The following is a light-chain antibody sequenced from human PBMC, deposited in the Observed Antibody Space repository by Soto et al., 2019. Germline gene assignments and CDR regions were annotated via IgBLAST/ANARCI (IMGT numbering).Light chain of an antibody. CDR1: SSNIGNND. CDR3: ATWDDRLNGHV. J-gene: IGLJ1*01. Sequence: QSVLTQPPSVSEAPRQRVTISCSGSSSNIGNNDVNWYQQLPGKAPKLLIYYDDLLPSGVSDRFSGSKSGTSASLAISGLQSEDEADYYCATWDDRLNGHVFGTGTKLTVL. CDR2: YDD. V-gene: IGLV1-36*01.